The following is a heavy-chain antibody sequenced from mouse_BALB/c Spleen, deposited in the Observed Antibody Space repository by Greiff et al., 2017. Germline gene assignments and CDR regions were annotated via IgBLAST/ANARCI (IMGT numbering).Heavy chain of an antibody. CDR1: GFNIKDYY. CDR2: IDPENGNT. CDR3: AGYHYGPDY. V-gene: IGHV14-1*02. Sequence: EVQLQQSGAELVRPGASVKLSCKASGFNIKDYYMHWVRQRPEQGLEWIGWIDPENGNTLYDPRFQGKASITTDTSSNTANLQLSSLTSEATSVEYCAGYHYGPDYWGQGTTLTVSS. J-gene: IGHJ2*01. D-gene: IGHD1-2*01.